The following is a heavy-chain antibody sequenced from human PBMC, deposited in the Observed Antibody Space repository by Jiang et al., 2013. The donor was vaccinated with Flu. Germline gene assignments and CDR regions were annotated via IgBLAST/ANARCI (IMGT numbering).Heavy chain of an antibody. CDR2: ISGSGRST. V-gene: IGHV3-23*01. J-gene: IGHJ6*04. Sequence: GSLRLSCVVSGFTFRSHAMSWVRQAPGKGLEWVSDISGSGRSTYYADSVEGRFAISRDNSESTLFLLMNSLRAEDTAVYYCDENLEGETRYYGMDVWGKGTTVTVSS. CDR1: GFTFRSHA. D-gene: IGHD3-10*01. CDR3: DENLEGETRYYGMDV.